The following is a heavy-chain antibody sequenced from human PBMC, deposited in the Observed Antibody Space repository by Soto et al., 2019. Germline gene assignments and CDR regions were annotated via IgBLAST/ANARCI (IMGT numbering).Heavy chain of an antibody. V-gene: IGHV4-4*02. CDR3: ARDTGWGLGY. D-gene: IGHD6-19*01. CDR2: IYYSGGT. J-gene: IGHJ4*02. CDR1: GDSINSKYC. Sequence: QVQLQESGPGLVRPSGTLSLTCAVSGDSINSKYCWTWVRQPPGKGLEWIAEIYYSGGTSYNPSLKSRVTISMDKSKNQFSLNLTSVTAADTAMYYCARDTGWGLGYWGQGTLVTVSS.